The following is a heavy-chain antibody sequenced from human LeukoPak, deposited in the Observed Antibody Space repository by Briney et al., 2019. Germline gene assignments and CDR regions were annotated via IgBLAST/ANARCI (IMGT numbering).Heavy chain of an antibody. CDR3: ARGGYSAGSWYLFHYFDY. Sequence: SVKVSCKASGGTFSSYAISWVRQAPGQGLEWMGGIIPIFGTANYAQKFQGRVTITADKSTSTAYMELSSLRSEATAVYYCARGGYSAGSWYLFHYFDYWGQGTLVTVSS. J-gene: IGHJ4*02. V-gene: IGHV1-69*06. D-gene: IGHD6-13*01. CDR1: GGTFSSYA. CDR2: IIPIFGTA.